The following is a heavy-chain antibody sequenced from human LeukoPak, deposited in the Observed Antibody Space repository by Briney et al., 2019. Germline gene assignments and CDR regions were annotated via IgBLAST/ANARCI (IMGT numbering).Heavy chain of an antibody. Sequence: GASVKVSCKASGYTFTGYYMHWVRQAPGQGLEWMGWINPNSGGTNYAQKFQGRVTMTRDTSISTAYMELSRLRSDDTAVYYCARDHRYCSGGSCHSYYGMDVWGQGTTVTVSS. CDR3: ARDHRYCSGGSCHSYYGMDV. V-gene: IGHV1-2*02. J-gene: IGHJ6*02. CDR1: GYTFTGYY. CDR2: INPNSGGT. D-gene: IGHD2-15*01.